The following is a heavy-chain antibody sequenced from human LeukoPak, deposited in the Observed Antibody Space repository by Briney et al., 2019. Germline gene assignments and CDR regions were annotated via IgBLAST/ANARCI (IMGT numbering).Heavy chain of an antibody. D-gene: IGHD6-13*01. J-gene: IGHJ4*02. CDR3: ARAQGMGSSSWYYFDY. CDR2: IIPILGIA. CDR1: GGTFSSYA. V-gene: IGHV1-69*04. Sequence: SAKASCKASGGTFSSYAISWVRQAPGQGLEWMGRIIPILGIANYAQKFQGRVTITADKSTSTAYMELSSLRSEDTAVYYCARAQGMGSSSWYYFDYWGQGTLVTVSS.